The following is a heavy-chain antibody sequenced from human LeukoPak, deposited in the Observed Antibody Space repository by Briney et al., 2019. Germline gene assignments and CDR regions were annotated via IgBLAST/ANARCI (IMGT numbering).Heavy chain of an antibody. J-gene: IGHJ5*02. V-gene: IGHV4-59*01. D-gene: IGHD3-22*01. CDR3: ARDGDYYDSSEGWFDP. CDR1: GGSISSYY. CDR2: IYYSGST. Sequence: KSSETLSLTCTVSGGSISSYYWSWIRQPPGKGLEWIGYIYYSGSTNYNPSLKSRVTISVDTSKNQFSLKLSSVTAADTAVYYCARDGDYYDSSEGWFDPWGQGTLVTVSS.